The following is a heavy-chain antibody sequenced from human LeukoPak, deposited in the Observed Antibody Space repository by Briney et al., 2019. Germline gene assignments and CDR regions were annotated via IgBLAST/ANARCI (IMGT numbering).Heavy chain of an antibody. J-gene: IGHJ4*02. CDR3: AKDISVGATPYYFDS. V-gene: IGHV3-23*01. D-gene: IGHD1-26*01. Sequence: GGSLRLSCAASGFTLRSFDMSWVRQAPGTGLEWVSTLSCIDTSCTEYYADSVKGRFSISRDNSKNTVFLQMNSLRVEDTALYYCAKDISVGATPYYFDSWGQGTLVTVSS. CDR2: LSCIDTSCTE. CDR1: GFTLRSFD.